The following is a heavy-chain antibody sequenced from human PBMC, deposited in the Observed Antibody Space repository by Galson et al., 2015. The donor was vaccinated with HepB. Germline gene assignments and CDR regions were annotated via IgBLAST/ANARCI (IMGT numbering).Heavy chain of an antibody. D-gene: IGHD6-19*01. V-gene: IGHV3-48*01. CDR2: ISSSSSTI. Sequence: SLRLSCAASGFTFSSYSMNWVRQAPGKGLEWVSYISSSSSTIYYADSVKGRFTISRDNAKNSLYLQMNSLRAEDTAVYYCARGRRSAVAGTGLFDYWGQRTLVTVSS. CDR1: GFTFSSYS. CDR3: ARGRRSAVAGTGLFDY. J-gene: IGHJ4*02.